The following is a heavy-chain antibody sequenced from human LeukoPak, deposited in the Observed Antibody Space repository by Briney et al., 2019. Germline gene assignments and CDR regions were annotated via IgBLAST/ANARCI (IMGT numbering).Heavy chain of an antibody. Sequence: ESGPTLVKPTQTLTLTCTFSGFSLSTSGMGVGWIRQPPGKALEWLALIYWDDDKRYSPSLKSRLTITKDPSKNQVVLTMTNMDPVDTATYYCAHKPSGPYYFDYWGQGTLVTVSS. CDR2: IYWDDDK. J-gene: IGHJ4*02. CDR3: AHKPSGPYYFDY. CDR1: GFSLSTSGMG. D-gene: IGHD3-10*01. V-gene: IGHV2-5*02.